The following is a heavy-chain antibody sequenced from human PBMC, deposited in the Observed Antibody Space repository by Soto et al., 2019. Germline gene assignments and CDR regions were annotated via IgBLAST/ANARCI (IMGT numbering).Heavy chain of an antibody. Sequence: QVQLVESGGGVVQPGRSLRLSCAASGFTFSSYGMHWVRQAPGKGLEWVAVISYDGSNKYYADSVKGRFTISRDNSKNTLYLQMNSLRAEDTAVYYCAKTAAGTPNWFYPWGQGTLVTVSS. CDR2: ISYDGSNK. CDR3: AKTAAGTPNWFYP. J-gene: IGHJ5*02. CDR1: GFTFSSYG. D-gene: IGHD6-13*01. V-gene: IGHV3-30*18.